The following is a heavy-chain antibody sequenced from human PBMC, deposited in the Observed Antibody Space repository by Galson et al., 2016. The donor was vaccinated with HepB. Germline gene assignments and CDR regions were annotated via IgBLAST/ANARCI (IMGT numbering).Heavy chain of an antibody. Sequence: SLRLSCAASGFTFTTXXMSXXXQAXXXGLXXVAXXKPDGSXRYYVDSLKGRFTISRDNAKNSLYLQMDNLRAEDTAVYYCALYYYDSSGFVEYFQHWGQGTRXPVSS. J-gene: IGHJ1*01. CDR2: XKPDGSXR. CDR1: GFTFTTXX. V-gene: IGHV3-7*03. D-gene: IGHD3-22*01. CDR3: ALYYYDSSGFVEYFQH.